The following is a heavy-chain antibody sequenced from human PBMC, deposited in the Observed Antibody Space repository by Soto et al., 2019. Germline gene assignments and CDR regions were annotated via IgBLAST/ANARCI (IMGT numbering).Heavy chain of an antibody. V-gene: IGHV3-30*18. CDR2: ISYDGSNK. J-gene: IGHJ4*02. CDR1: GYTFSSYG. CDR3: AKAGTYYYDSSGYYRFDY. D-gene: IGHD3-22*01. Sequence: GSLRVACAAAGYTFSSYGLHRFRQAPGKRLEWVAVISYDGSNKYYADSVKGRFTISRDNSKNTLYLQMNSLRAEDTAVYYCAKAGTYYYDSSGYYRFDYWGQGTLVTVSS.